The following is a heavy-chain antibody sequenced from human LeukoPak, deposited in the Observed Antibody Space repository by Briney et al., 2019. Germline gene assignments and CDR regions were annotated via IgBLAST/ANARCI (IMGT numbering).Heavy chain of an antibody. D-gene: IGHD1-7*01. V-gene: IGHV4-59*01. CDR2: IHYSGLT. J-gene: IGHJ4*02. CDR1: GGSLNGYY. Sequence: SETLSLTCTVSGGSLNGYYWNWIRQAPGKGLEWIGFIHYSGLTVYSPSLQSRVSMSVDTSRNQFSLDLSSVTAADTALYYCARDPPEDEWNSLDSWGQGILVTVSS. CDR3: ARDPPEDEWNSLDS.